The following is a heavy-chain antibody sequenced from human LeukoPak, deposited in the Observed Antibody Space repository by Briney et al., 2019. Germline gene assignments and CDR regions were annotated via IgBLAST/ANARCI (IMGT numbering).Heavy chain of an antibody. Sequence: ASVKVSCKASGYTFTGYYMHWVRQAPGQGLEWMGWINPNSGGTNYAQKLQGRVTMTTDTSTSTAYMELRSLRSDDTAVYYCARGGGVLEWLLFPNWFDPWGQGTLVTVSS. J-gene: IGHJ5*02. D-gene: IGHD3-3*01. CDR1: GYTFTGYY. V-gene: IGHV1-2*02. CDR2: INPNSGGT. CDR3: ARGGGVLEWLLFPNWFDP.